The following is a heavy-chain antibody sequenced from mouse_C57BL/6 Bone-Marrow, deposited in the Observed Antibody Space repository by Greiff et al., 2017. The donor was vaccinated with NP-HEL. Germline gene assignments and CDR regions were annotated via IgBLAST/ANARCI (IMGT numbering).Heavy chain of an antibody. J-gene: IGHJ4*01. D-gene: IGHD1-1*01. CDR3: ARHYYGSSFLYYYAMDY. V-gene: IGHV5-6*01. CDR2: ISSGGSYT. CDR1: GFTFSSYG. Sequence: EVKVVESGGDLVKPGGSLKLSCAASGFTFSSYGMSWVRQTPDKRLEWVATISSGGSYTYYPDSVKGRFTISRDNAKNTLYLQMSSLKSEDTAMYYCARHYYGSSFLYYYAMDYWGQGTSVTVSS.